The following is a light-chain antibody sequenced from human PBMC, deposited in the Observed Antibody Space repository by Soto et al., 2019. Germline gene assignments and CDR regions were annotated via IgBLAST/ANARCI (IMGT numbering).Light chain of an antibody. CDR3: QQYGYSPVT. V-gene: IGKV3-20*01. J-gene: IGKJ2*01. CDR1: QSIRRDY. Sequence: EIVLTQSPGTLSLSPGERAALSCRAGQSIRRDYLAWYQQKPGQAPRLLIYAATTRAACIPDRFSGGGSGSDFTLTISRLEPADFAVYYCQQYGYSPVTFGQGTKLEI. CDR2: AAT.